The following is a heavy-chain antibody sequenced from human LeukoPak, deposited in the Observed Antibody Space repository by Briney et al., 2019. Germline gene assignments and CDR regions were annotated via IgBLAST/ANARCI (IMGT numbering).Heavy chain of an antibody. CDR2: IYSGGST. CDR3: ARGPPSRYSSSWYFFDY. J-gene: IGHJ4*02. Sequence: GGSLRLSCAASGFTVSSNYMSWVRQAPGKGLEWVSVIYSGGSTYYADSVKGRFTISRDNSKNTLYLQMNSLRAEDTAVYYCARGPPSRYSSSWYFFDYWGQGTQVTASS. V-gene: IGHV3-53*01. CDR1: GFTVSSNY. D-gene: IGHD6-13*01.